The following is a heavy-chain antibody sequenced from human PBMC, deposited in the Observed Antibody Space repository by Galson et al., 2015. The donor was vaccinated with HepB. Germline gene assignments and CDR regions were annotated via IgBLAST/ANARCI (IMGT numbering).Heavy chain of an antibody. CDR3: VRDLGEMVTMIFFDY. Sequence: SVKVSCKAPGYTFTSFGISWVRLAPGQGLEWVGWISAYNGQKNYAQKVQGRVTMSTDISTSTAYMELRSLRSDDTAVYYCVRDLGEMVTMIFFDYWGQGTLVTVSS. V-gene: IGHV1-18*01. D-gene: IGHD3/OR15-3a*01. CDR2: ISAYNGQK. CDR1: GYTFTSFG. J-gene: IGHJ4*02.